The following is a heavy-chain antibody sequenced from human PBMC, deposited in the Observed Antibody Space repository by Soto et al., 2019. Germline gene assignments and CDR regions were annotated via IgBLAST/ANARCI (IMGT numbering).Heavy chain of an antibody. V-gene: IGHV3-23*04. CDR2: ISGSGGST. J-gene: IGHJ4*02. D-gene: IGHD3-9*01. CDR3: AKGQYFDWSQPSYFDY. CDR1: GFTFSSYA. Sequence: EVQLVESGGGLVQPGGSLRLSCAASGFTFSSYAMSWVRQAPGKGLEWVSAISGSGGSTYYADSVKGRFTISRDNSKNTLYLQMNSLRAEDTAVYYCAKGQYFDWSQPSYFDYWGQGTLVTVSS.